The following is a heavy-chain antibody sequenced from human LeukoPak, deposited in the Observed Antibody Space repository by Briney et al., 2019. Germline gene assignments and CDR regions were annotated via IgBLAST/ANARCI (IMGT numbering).Heavy chain of an antibody. J-gene: IGHJ4*02. V-gene: IGHV3-23*01. D-gene: IGHD6-19*01. CDR3: AKDPKQWLKYYFDY. Sequence: GGSLRLSCAASGFTFSSYGMHWVRQAPGKGLEWVSAISGSGGSTYYADSVKGRFTISRDNSKNTLYLQMNSLRAEDTAVYYCAKDPKQWLKYYFDYWGQGTLVTVSS. CDR1: GFTFSSYG. CDR2: ISGSGGST.